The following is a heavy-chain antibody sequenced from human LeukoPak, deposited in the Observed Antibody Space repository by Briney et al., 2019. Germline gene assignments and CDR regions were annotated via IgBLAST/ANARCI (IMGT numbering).Heavy chain of an antibody. Sequence: GGSLRLSCAASGFTFSSYAMDWVRQAPGKGLEWVSSISNSGGRTFYTDSVKGRFTISRDNSKITLYLQMNSLRAEDTAVYYCAKSYNGYESKPDYWGQGTLVTVSS. CDR2: ISNSGGRT. CDR1: GFTFSSYA. D-gene: IGHD5-12*01. CDR3: AKSYNGYESKPDY. J-gene: IGHJ4*02. V-gene: IGHV3-23*01.